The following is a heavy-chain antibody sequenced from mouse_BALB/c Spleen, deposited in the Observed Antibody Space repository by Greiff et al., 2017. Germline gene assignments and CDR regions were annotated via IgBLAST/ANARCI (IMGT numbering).Heavy chain of an antibody. CDR1: GFTFSSYA. V-gene: IGHV5-6-5*01. Sequence: EVQLVESGGGLVKPGGSLKLSCAASGFTFSSYAMSWVRQTPEKRLEWVASISSGGSTYYPDSVKGRFTISRDNARNTLYLEMSSLRSEDTAMYYCARGSRYFDVWGAGTTVTVSS. CDR2: ISSGGST. J-gene: IGHJ1*01. D-gene: IGHD1-1*01. CDR3: ARGSRYFDV.